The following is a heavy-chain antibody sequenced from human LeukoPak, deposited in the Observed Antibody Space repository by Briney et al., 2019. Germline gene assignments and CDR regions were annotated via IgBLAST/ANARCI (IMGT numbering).Heavy chain of an antibody. CDR3: ASTSGWYGGGFDY. J-gene: IGHJ4*02. V-gene: IGHV4-61*02. D-gene: IGHD6-19*01. CDR2: IYTSGST. Sequence: SETLSLTCTVSGGSISSGSYYWSWIRQPAGKGLEWIGRIYTSGSTNYNPSLKSRVTISVDTSKNQFSLKLSSVTAADTAVYYCASTSGWYGGGFDYWGQGTLVTVSS. CDR1: GGSISSGSYY.